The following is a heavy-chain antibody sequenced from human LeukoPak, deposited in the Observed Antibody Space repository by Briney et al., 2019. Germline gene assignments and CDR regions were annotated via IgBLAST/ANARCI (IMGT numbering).Heavy chain of an antibody. CDR2: IWYDGSNK. D-gene: IGHD3-22*01. J-gene: IGHJ4*02. CDR3: ARADLYYYDSSGYYPGPFDY. V-gene: IGHV3-33*01. Sequence: GGSLRLSCAASGFTASSYGMNWVRQAPGKGLEWVAVIWYDGSNKYYADSVKGRFTISRDNSKNTLYLQMNSLRAEDTAVYYCARADLYYYDSSGYYPGPFDYWGQGTLVTVSS. CDR1: GFTASSYG.